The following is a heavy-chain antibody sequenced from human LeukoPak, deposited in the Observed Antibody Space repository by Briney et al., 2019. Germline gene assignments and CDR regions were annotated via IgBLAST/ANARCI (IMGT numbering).Heavy chain of an antibody. CDR1: GYTFSDNH. D-gene: IGHD7-27*01. V-gene: IGHV1-2*02. CDR3: ARELGRNAFDI. CDR2: ISPNSGDT. J-gene: IGHJ3*02. Sequence: GASVKVSCKASGYTFSDNHLYWIRQAPGQGLELMGYISPNSGDTNYAQKFQGRTTMTGDTSISTGYMELSSLRSDDTAVYYCARELGRNAFDIWGQGTMVTVSP.